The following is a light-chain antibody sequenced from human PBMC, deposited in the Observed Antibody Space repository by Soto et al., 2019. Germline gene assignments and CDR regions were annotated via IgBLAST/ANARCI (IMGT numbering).Light chain of an antibody. J-gene: IGKJ5*01. CDR1: QSVGSY. Sequence: EIVLTQSPATLSLSPGERATLSCRASQSVGSYLAWYQQKPGQAPRLLIYDASNRATGIPARFSGSGSGTDFTLTISSLEPEDFAVYYCQQRSNWPTITFGQGTRLGL. V-gene: IGKV3-11*01. CDR2: DAS. CDR3: QQRSNWPTIT.